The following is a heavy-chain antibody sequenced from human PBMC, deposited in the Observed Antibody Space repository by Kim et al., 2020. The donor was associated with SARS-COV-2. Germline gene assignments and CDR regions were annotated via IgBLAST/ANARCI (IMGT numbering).Heavy chain of an antibody. CDR2: IYYSGST. V-gene: IGHV4-39*01. J-gene: IGHJ3*02. D-gene: IGHD6-19*01. Sequence: SETLSLTCTVSGGSISSSSYYWGWIRQPPGKGLEWIGSIYYSGSTYYNPSLKSRVTISVDTSKNQFSLKLSSVTAADTAVYYCAGRIAVAGPDAFDIWGQGTMVTVSS. CDR3: AGRIAVAGPDAFDI. CDR1: GGSISSSSYY.